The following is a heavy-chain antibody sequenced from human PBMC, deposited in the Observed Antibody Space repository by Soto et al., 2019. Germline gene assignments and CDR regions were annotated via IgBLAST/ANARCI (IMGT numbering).Heavy chain of an antibody. Sequence: GGSLRLSCAASGLHFSSYEMNWVRNAPGKGLEWVSYISSSGSTIYYADSVKGRFTISRDNAKNSLYLQMNSLRAEDTAVYYCARDTGYSGYDLGYYYGMDVWVQGTTVTVSS. CDR1: GLHFSSYE. D-gene: IGHD5-12*01. CDR3: ARDTGYSGYDLGYYYGMDV. V-gene: IGHV3-48*03. J-gene: IGHJ6*02. CDR2: ISSSGSTI.